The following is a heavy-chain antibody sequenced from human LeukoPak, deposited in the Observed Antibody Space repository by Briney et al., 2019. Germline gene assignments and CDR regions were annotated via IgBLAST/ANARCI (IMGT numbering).Heavy chain of an antibody. D-gene: IGHD3-10*01. CDR1: GGSISSSNW. V-gene: IGHV4-4*02. CDR2: ISYSGNT. CDR3: ARSFGESYFDY. J-gene: IGHJ4*02. Sequence: SETLSLTCAVSGGSISSSNWWSWVRQPPGKGLEWIGYISYSGNTYYNPSLKSRLTISVDTSKNQFSLKLSSVTAADTAVYYCARSFGESYFDYWGQGILVTVSS.